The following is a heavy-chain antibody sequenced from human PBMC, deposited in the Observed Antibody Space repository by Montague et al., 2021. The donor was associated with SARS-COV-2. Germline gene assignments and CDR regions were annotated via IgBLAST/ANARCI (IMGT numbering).Heavy chain of an antibody. CDR2: XDWXDDK. CDR3: ARGYYDILTGYLDAFDI. V-gene: IGHV2-70*01. Sequence: PALVKPTQTLTLTCTFSGFSLSTSGMCVSWIRQPPGKALEWLALXDWXDDKYYSTSLKTRLTISKDTSKNQVVLTMTNMDPVDTATYYCARGYYDILTGYLDAFDIWGQGTMVTVSS. J-gene: IGHJ3*02. CDR1: GFSLSTSGMC. D-gene: IGHD3-9*01.